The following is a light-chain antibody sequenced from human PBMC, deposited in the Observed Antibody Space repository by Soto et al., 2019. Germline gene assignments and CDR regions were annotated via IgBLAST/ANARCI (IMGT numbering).Light chain of an antibody. CDR1: SSDVGGYNY. Sequence: QSALTRPRSVSGSPGQSVTISCTGTSSDVGGYNYVSWYQQHPGKAPKLMIYDVSKRPSGVPDRFSGSKSGNTASLTISGLQAEDEADYYCAARDDRLSGHGVFGGGTKVTVL. CDR3: AARDDRLSGHGV. V-gene: IGLV2-11*01. CDR2: DVS. J-gene: IGLJ3*02.